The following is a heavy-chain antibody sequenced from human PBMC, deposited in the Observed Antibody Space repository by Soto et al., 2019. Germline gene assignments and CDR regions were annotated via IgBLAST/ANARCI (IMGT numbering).Heavy chain of an antibody. D-gene: IGHD5-18*01. V-gene: IGHV4-30-4*01. CDR3: GYSYRYYYYGMDV. Sequence: PSETLSLTCTVSGCSISSGDYYWSWIRQPPGKGLEWIGYIYYSGSTYYNPSLKSRVTISVDTSKNQFSLKLSSVTAADTAVYYCGYSYRYYYYGMDVWGQGTTVTVSS. J-gene: IGHJ6*02. CDR2: IYYSGST. CDR1: GCSISSGDYY.